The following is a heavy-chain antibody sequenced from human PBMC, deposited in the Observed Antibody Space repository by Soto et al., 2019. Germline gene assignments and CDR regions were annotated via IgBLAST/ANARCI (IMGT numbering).Heavy chain of an antibody. Sequence: ASVKGSFKASGFTFTSSAVQWVRQARGQRLEWIGWIVVGSGNTNYAQKFQERVTITRDMSTSTAYMELSSLRSEDTAVYYCAAIPLDYYDSSGYSIGYYYYGMDVWGQGTTVTVSS. V-gene: IGHV1-58*01. CDR3: AAIPLDYYDSSGYSIGYYYYGMDV. CDR1: GFTFTSSA. D-gene: IGHD3-22*01. CDR2: IVVGSGNT. J-gene: IGHJ6*02.